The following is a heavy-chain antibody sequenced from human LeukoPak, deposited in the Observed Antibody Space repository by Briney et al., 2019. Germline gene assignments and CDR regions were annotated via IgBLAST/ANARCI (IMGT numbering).Heavy chain of an antibody. D-gene: IGHD4-17*01. CDR3: AGYHAYGVTTPPLGY. J-gene: IGHJ4*02. Sequence: PSETLSLTCTVSVYSISSGYYWGWIRQPPGKGLEWIGSVYHSGSTYYNPSFKSRVTISVDTSKNQFSLKLSSVTAADTAVYFCAGYHAYGVTTPPLGYWGQGTLVTVSS. CDR1: VYSISSGYY. V-gene: IGHV4-38-2*02. CDR2: VYHSGST.